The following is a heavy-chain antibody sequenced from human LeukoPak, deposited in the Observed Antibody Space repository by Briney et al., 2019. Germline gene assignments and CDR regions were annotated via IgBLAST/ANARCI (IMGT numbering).Heavy chain of an antibody. CDR2: IYYSGST. J-gene: IGHJ4*02. CDR3: ARLSRLTDSHYPYPTYYFDL. V-gene: IGHV4-59*01. CDR1: TTSISSYY. D-gene: IGHD3-16*02. Sequence: SETLSLTCTVSTTSISSYYWSWIRQPPGKGLEWIGYIYYSGSTNYSPSLKSRVTISVDTSKNQFSLKLRSVTAADTAVYYCARLSRLTDSHYPYPTYYFDLWGQGTLVPVSS.